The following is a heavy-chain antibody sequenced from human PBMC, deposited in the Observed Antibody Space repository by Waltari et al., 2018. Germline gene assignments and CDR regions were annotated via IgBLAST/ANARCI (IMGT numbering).Heavy chain of an antibody. CDR2: TYYMSKWYN. CDR3: TRAAGRRFDY. D-gene: IGHD6-25*01. CDR1: GDSVSNTGVA. V-gene: IGHV6-1*01. J-gene: IGHJ4*02. Sequence: QVQLPQSGPGLAKPSQLLPLTRAIPGDSVSNTGVAWNWVRQSPSRGLEWLGRTYYMSKWYNDYAVSVKSRITFNPETYKNQVSLQLNSVTPDDTAVYYWTRAAGRRFDYWGQGTAVTVSS.